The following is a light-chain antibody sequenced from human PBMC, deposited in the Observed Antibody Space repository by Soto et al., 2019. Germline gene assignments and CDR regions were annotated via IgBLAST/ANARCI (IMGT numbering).Light chain of an antibody. Sequence: EYMLTQDWGTVGLAPRERWTLSYRASQSVSNTYLAWYQQKPGQAPRLLIYGASNRATGIPDRFSGSGSGTDVTLTIGRLEPQDFAGYYCQQYGSSGTCGQGTQVDIK. J-gene: IGKJ1*01. CDR1: QSVSNTY. CDR3: QQYGSSGT. V-gene: IGKV3-20*01. CDR2: GAS.